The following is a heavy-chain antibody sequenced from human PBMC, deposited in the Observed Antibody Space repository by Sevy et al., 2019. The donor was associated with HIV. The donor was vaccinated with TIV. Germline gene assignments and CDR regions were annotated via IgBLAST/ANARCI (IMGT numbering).Heavy chain of an antibody. CDR1: GFTFSTYD. CDR2: ISYDGNYR. V-gene: IGHV3-30*18. D-gene: IGHD1-26*01. J-gene: IGHJ6*02. CDR3: AKNRPPGGSYFSRHGMDV. Sequence: GGSLRLSCTASGFTFSTYDIHWVRQAPGKGLEWVAIISYDGNYRYYSDSVRGRFSMSRDNSNNTAYLQMSGLSVEDTAVYYCAKNRPPGGSYFSRHGMDVWGRWTTVTVSS.